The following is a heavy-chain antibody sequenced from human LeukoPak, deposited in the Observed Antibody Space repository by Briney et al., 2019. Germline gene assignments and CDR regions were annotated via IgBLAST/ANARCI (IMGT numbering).Heavy chain of an antibody. J-gene: IGHJ3*02. D-gene: IGHD4-17*01. Sequence: GGSLRLSCTASGFTFDDYGMNWVRQAPGKGLEWVSAISGSGGSTYYADSVKGRFTISRDNSKNTLYLQMNSLRAEDTAVYYCAKDMYPAVTTLTFDIWGQGTMVTVSS. V-gene: IGHV3-23*01. CDR3: AKDMYPAVTTLTFDI. CDR2: ISGSGGST. CDR1: GFTFDDYG.